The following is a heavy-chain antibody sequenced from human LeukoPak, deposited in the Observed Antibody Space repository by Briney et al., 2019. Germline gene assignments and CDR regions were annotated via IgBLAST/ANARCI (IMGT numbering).Heavy chain of an antibody. J-gene: IGHJ4*02. D-gene: IGHD3-10*01. Sequence: GGSLRLSCAASEFTFSSYSMNWVRQAPGKGLEWVSYITNSGNSKSYADSVKGRFTISRDNTKNSLYLQMNGLRAEDTAVYYCARDPELPYPRGDYWGQGTLVTVSS. CDR2: ITNSGNSK. CDR1: EFTFSSYS. V-gene: IGHV3-48*01. CDR3: ARDPELPYPRGDY.